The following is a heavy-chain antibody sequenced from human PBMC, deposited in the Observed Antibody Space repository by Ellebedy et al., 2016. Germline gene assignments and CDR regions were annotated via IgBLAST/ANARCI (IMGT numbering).Heavy chain of an antibody. Sequence: GSLRLSCIVSGGSISSYYWSWIRQPPGKGLEWIGYFSFSGSTNYNPSLKSRVTISVVTSKNQFSLKLSSVTAADTAVYFCARQHFGDYVDYWGQGILVTVSS. CDR2: FSFSGST. CDR1: GGSISSYY. D-gene: IGHD4-17*01. J-gene: IGHJ4*02. CDR3: ARQHFGDYVDY. V-gene: IGHV4-59*08.